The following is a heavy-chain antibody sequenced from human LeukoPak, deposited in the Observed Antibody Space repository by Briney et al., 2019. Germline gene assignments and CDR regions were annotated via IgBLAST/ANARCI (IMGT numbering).Heavy chain of an antibody. CDR1: GGTFSSYA. V-gene: IGHV1-69*06. CDR3: AREGPSSGWYDNPVDY. CDR2: IIPIFGTA. D-gene: IGHD6-19*01. Sequence: SVKVSCKASGGTFSSYAISWVRQAPGQGLEWMGGIIPIFGTANYAQKFQGRVTITADKSASTAYMELSSLRSEDTAVYYCAREGPSSGWYDNPVDYWGQGTLVTVSS. J-gene: IGHJ4*02.